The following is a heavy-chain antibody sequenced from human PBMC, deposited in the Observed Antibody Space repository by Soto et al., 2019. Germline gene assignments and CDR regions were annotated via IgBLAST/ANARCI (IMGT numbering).Heavy chain of an antibody. CDR1: GGSISSYY. D-gene: IGHD3-22*01. V-gene: IGHV4-59*01. J-gene: IGHJ4*02. CDR2: IYYSGST. Sequence: SETLSLTCTVSGGSISSYYRSWIRQPPGKGLEWIGYIYYSGSTNYNPSLKSRVTISVDTSKNQFSLKLSSVTAADTAVYYCARGYYDSSGYYYLNFDYWGQGTLVTVSS. CDR3: ARGYYDSSGYYYLNFDY.